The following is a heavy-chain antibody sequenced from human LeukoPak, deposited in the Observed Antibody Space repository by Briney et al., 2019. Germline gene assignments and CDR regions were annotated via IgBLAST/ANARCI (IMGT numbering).Heavy chain of an antibody. CDR2: INPNSGGT. Sequence: ASVKVSCKASGYTFTGYYMHWVRQAPGQGLEWMGWINPNSGGTNYAQKFQGRVTMTRNTSISTAYMELSSLRSEDTAVYYCARGPVFYYYMDVWGKGTTVTISS. CDR1: GYTFTGYY. J-gene: IGHJ6*03. CDR3: ARGPVFYYYMDV. V-gene: IGHV1-2*02.